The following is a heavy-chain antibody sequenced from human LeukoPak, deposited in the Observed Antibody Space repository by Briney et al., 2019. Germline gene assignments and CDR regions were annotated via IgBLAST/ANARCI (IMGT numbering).Heavy chain of an antibody. CDR2: INHSGST. CDR1: GGSFSGYY. Sequence: SETLSLTCAVYGGSFSGYYWSWIRQPPGKGLEWIGEINHSGSTNYNPSLKSRVTISVDTSKNQFSLKLSSVTAADTAVYYCASPSTNNDAFDIWGQGTMVTVSS. CDR3: ASPSTNNDAFDI. J-gene: IGHJ3*02. D-gene: IGHD1/OR15-1a*01. V-gene: IGHV4-34*01.